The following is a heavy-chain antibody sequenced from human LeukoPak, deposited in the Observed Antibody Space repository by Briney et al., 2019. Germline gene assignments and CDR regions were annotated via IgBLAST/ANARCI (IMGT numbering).Heavy chain of an antibody. CDR2: IYYSGST. V-gene: IGHV4-30-4*08. J-gene: IGHJ4*02. CDR3: ARLDYYGSGSYPGTVDY. Sequence: PSETLSLTCTVSGGSISSSSYYWSWIRQPPGKGLEWIGYIYYSGSTYYNPSLKSRVTISVDTSKNQFSLKLSSVTAADTAVYYCARLDYYGSGSYPGTVDYWGQGTLVTVSS. D-gene: IGHD3-10*01. CDR1: GGSISSSSYY.